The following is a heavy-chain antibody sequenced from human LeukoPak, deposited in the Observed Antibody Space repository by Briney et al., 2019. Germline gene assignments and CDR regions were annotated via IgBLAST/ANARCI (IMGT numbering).Heavy chain of an antibody. D-gene: IGHD3-16*01. J-gene: IGHJ4*02. Sequence: GGSLRLSCVASGITFSSFWMHWVRQAPGKGLEWVANIKQDGGERYYVDSVKGRFTISRDNAKNSLYLQMNNLRAEGTAVYYCARTLLGEATSGGKATLATVSS. CDR3: ARTLLGEATS. CDR2: IKQDGGER. CDR1: GITFSSFW. V-gene: IGHV3-7*01.